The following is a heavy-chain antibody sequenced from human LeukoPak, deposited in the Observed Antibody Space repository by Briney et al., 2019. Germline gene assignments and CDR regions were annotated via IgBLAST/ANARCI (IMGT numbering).Heavy chain of an antibody. CDR3: VRDSGYFDY. J-gene: IGHJ4*02. V-gene: IGHV3-7*03. CDR1: GFTFSSYW. CDR2: IKEDGSEK. D-gene: IGHD6-13*01. Sequence: GGSLRLSCAASGFTFSSYWMSWVRQAPGKGLEWVANIKEDGSEKYYVDSVKGRFTISRDNAKNSLYPQMNSLRAEDTAVYYCVRDSGYFDYWGQGTLVTVSP.